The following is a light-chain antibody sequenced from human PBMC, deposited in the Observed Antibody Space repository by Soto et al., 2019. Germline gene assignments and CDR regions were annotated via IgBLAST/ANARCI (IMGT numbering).Light chain of an antibody. Sequence: IQLTQSPSSLSVSPGDSVTLTCRASQGISRYLSWYQHKPGRPPKLLISAASSLQSGVPARFSGSGSGTDFTLSITSLQPEDFATYYCQQHNASPVTFGGGTKVEIK. CDR2: AAS. J-gene: IGKJ4*01. V-gene: IGKV1-9*01. CDR3: QQHNASPVT. CDR1: QGISRY.